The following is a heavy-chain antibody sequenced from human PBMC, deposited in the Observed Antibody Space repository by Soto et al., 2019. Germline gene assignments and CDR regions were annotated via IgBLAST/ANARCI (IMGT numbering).Heavy chain of an antibody. D-gene: IGHD5-18*01. Sequence: QVQLVESGGGVVQPGRSLRLSCAASGFTFSSYGMHWVRQAPGKGLEWVAVISYDGSNKYYADSVKGRFTISRDNSKNTLYLQMNSLRAEDTAVYYCAKGGVQLWLRGDAFDIWGQGTMVTVSS. CDR3: AKGGVQLWLRGDAFDI. CDR2: ISYDGSNK. CDR1: GFTFSSYG. V-gene: IGHV3-30*18. J-gene: IGHJ3*02.